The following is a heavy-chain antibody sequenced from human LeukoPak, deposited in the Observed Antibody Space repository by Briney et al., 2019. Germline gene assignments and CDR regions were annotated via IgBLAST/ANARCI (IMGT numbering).Heavy chain of an antibody. CDR1: GYTFTSFG. CDR3: ARDPLLRAFDI. CDR2: INTNTGNP. D-gene: IGHD1-26*01. J-gene: IGHJ3*02. V-gene: IGHV7-4-1*02. Sequence: ASVRVSCKASGYTFTSFGINWVRQAPGQGLEWVGWINTNTGNPTYVQGFAGRFVFSLDTSVNTAYLQINSLKAEDTAVYYCARDPLLRAFDIWGQGTMVTVSS.